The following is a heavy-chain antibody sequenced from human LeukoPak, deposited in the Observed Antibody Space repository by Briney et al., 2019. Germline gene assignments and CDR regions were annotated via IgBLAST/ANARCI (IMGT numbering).Heavy chain of an antibody. V-gene: IGHV3-53*01. J-gene: IGHJ4*02. CDR3: ASRHCSCGGCYFAGADPFDY. Sequence: PGGSLRLSCAASGFAVSSTYMSWVRQAPGKGLEWVPVIYSGGNIYYIDSVKGRFTISRDTSKNTLYLQMNSLRAEDTAVYFCASRHCSCGGCYFAGADPFDYWGQGTLVTVSS. CDR1: GFAVSSTY. CDR2: IYSGGNI. D-gene: IGHD2-15*01.